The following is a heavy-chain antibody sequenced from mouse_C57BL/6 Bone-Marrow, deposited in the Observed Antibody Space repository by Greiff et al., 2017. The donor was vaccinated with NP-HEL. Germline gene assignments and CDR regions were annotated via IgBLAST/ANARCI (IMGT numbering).Heavy chain of an antibody. CDR2: IYPYNGVS. J-gene: IGHJ4*01. D-gene: IGHD1-1*01. Sequence: VHVKQSGPELVKPGASVKISCKASGYSFTGYYMHWVKQSHGNILDWIGYIYPYNGVSSYNQKFKGKATLTVDKSSSTAYMELRSLTSEDSAVYYCARSYGRGYYARDYWGQGTSVTAAS. CDR3: ARSYGRGYYARDY. V-gene: IGHV1-31*01. CDR1: GYSFTGYY.